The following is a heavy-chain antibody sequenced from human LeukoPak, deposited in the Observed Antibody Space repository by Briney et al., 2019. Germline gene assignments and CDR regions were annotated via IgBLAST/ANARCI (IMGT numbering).Heavy chain of an antibody. CDR2: IYPGDSDT. CDR3: ARPVGSSSSFIDY. J-gene: IGHJ4*02. D-gene: IGHD6-6*01. V-gene: IGHV5-51*01. Sequence: GESLKISXKGSGYSFISYWIGWLRQLPGKGPEWRGVIYPGDSDTRYNPSFQGQVTISADKSISTAYLQWSSLKASDTAMYYCARPVGSSSSFIDYWGQGTLVTVSS. CDR1: GYSFISYW.